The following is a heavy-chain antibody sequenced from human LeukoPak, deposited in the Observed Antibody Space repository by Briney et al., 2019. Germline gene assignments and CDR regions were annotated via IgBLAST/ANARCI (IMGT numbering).Heavy chain of an antibody. CDR1: GFTFDDYA. CDR3: AKDIGMDYYDSSGYSNYFDY. CDR2: ISWNSGSI. J-gene: IGHJ4*02. V-gene: IGHV3-9*01. D-gene: IGHD3-22*01. Sequence: GGSLRLSCAASGFTFDDYAMHWVRQAPGKGLEWVSGISWNSGSIGYADSVKGRFTISRDNAKNSQYLQMNSLRAEDTALYYCAKDIGMDYYDSSGYSNYFDYWGQGTLVTVSS.